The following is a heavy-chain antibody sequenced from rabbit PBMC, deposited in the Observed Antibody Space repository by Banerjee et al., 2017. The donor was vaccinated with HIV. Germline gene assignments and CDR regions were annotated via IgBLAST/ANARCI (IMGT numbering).Heavy chain of an antibody. CDR2: IYGGSGST. Sequence: QQQLEESGGGLVKPGGTLKLSCTASGFTLSSYWMCWVRQAPGKGLELIACIYGGSGSTWYASWVNGRFTISRSTSPNTVDLKMTSLTAADTAIYFCAREYGEGGYHLWGQGTLVTVS. D-gene: IGHD1-1*01. CDR1: GFTLSSYW. V-gene: IGHV1S43*01. J-gene: IGHJ4*01. CDR3: AREYGEGGYHL.